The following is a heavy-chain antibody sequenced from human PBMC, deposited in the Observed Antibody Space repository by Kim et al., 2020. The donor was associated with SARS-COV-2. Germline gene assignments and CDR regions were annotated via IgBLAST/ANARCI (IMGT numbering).Heavy chain of an antibody. CDR2: K. Sequence: KRYSPSLKSRLTITKDTSKNQVVLTMTNMDPVDTATYYCAHANIAEWFDSWGQGTLVTVSS. V-gene: IGHV2-5*01. CDR3: AHANIAEWFDS. D-gene: IGHD6-13*01. J-gene: IGHJ5*01.